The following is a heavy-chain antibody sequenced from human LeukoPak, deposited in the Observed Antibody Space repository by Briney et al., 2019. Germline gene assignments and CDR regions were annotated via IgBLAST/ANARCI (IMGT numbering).Heavy chain of an antibody. Sequence: KASETLSLTCAVSGGSISSSNWWSWVRQPPGQGLEWIGEIYHSGSTNYNPSLKSRVTISVDKSKNQFSLKLSSVTAADTAVYYCARAITSTSSHDAFDIWGQGTMATVSS. CDR1: GGSISSSNW. CDR2: IYHSGST. CDR3: ARAITSTSSHDAFDI. V-gene: IGHV4-4*02. J-gene: IGHJ3*02. D-gene: IGHD2-2*01.